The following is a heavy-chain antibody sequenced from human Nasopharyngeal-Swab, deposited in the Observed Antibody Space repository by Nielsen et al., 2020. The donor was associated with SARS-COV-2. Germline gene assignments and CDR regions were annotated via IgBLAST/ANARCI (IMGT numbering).Heavy chain of an antibody. J-gene: IGHJ4*02. CDR2: VSGDGVTT. Sequence: VRQDPGKGLEYLSAVSGDGVTTHYADSLKGRFTISRDNSKNTVYLQLGSLTAEDMAVYFCARGPPGIPGVDYWGQGTLVTVSS. D-gene: IGHD2-8*02. CDR3: ARGPPGIPGVDY. V-gene: IGHV3-64*02.